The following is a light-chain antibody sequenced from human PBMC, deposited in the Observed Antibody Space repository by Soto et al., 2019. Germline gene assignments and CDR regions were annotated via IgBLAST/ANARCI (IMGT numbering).Light chain of an antibody. V-gene: IGKV3-15*01. J-gene: IGKJ1*01. CDR3: QQYHQSWT. CDR2: GVS. CDR1: QSVSGN. Sequence: EIVMTQSPANLPVSPGERATLFCRASQSVSGNLAWYQQKPGQAPRLLIYGVSARATGVPARFSGSGSGTEFTLTISSLQSEDFAVYHCQQYHQSWTFGQGTKVDIK.